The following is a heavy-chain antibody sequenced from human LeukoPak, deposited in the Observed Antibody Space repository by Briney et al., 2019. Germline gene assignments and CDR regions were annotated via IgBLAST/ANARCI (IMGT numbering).Heavy chain of an antibody. CDR3: ARDKVSGSSGWYYFDY. CDR1: GYTFTSYD. V-gene: IGHV3-30-3*01. D-gene: IGHD6-19*01. J-gene: IGHJ4*02. Sequence: SCKASGYTFTSYDINWVRQAPGKGLEWVAVISYDGSNNYYADSVKGRFTISRDNSKNTLYLQMNSLRAEDTTVYYCARDKVSGSSGWYYFDYWGQGTLVTVSS. CDR2: ISYDGSNN.